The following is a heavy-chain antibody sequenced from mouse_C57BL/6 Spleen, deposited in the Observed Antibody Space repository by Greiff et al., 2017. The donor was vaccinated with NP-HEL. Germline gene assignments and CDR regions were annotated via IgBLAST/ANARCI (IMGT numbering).Heavy chain of an antibody. V-gene: IGHV1-69*01. CDR2: IDPSDSYT. CDR3: ARRLTGYAMDY. Sequence: QVHVKQPGAELVMPGASVKLSCKASGYTFTSYWMHWVKQRPGQGLEWIGEIDPSDSYTNYNQKFKGKSTLTVDKSSSTAYMQLSSLTSEDPAVYYCARRLTGYAMDYWGQGTSVTVSS. J-gene: IGHJ4*01. D-gene: IGHD4-1*01. CDR1: GYTFTSYW.